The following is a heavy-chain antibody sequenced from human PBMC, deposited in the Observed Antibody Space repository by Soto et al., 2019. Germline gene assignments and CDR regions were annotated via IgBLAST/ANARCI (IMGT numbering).Heavy chain of an antibody. Sequence: EVQLVESGGGLVQPGGSLRLSCAASKFSFSGYWLHWVRQASGKGLMWVSRVNPDGSTTTYADSVKGRFTISRDNARDTVFLQMNSLRAEDTAVYYCARVASGSYDWFDPWGQGTLVTVSS. CDR1: KFSFSGYW. D-gene: IGHD1-26*01. J-gene: IGHJ5*02. V-gene: IGHV3-74*01. CDR3: ARVASGSYDWFDP. CDR2: VNPDGSTT.